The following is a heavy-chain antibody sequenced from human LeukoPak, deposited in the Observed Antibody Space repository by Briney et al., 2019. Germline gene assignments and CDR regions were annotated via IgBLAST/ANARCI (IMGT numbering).Heavy chain of an antibody. V-gene: IGHV3-30*18. CDR3: ANEIRPNDY. D-gene: IGHD4-17*01. CDR2: ISYDGSNK. Sequence: GGSLRLSCAASGFTFSSYGMHWVRQAPGKGLEWVAVISYDGSNKYYADSVKGRFTISRDNSKNTVYLQMNNLRAEDTAVYYCANEIRPNDYWGQGTLVTVSS. J-gene: IGHJ4*02. CDR1: GFTFSSYG.